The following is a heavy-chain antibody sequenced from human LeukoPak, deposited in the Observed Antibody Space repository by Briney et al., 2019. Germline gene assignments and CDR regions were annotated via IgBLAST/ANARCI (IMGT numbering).Heavy chain of an antibody. D-gene: IGHD3-10*01. CDR3: ARYYRGMDV. V-gene: IGHV4-34*01. CDR1: GGSFSGYY. Sequence: SETLSLTCAVYGGSFSGYYWSWIRQPPGKGLEWIGEINHSGSTNYNPSLKSRVTTSVDTSKNQFSLKPSSVTAADTAVYYCARYYRGMDVWGQGTTVTVSS. CDR2: INHSGST. J-gene: IGHJ6*02.